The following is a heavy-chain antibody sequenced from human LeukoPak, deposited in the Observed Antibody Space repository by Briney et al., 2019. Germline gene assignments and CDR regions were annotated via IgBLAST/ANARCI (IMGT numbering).Heavy chain of an antibody. J-gene: IGHJ4*02. V-gene: IGHV3-23*01. CDR2: FDGNGPNT. CDR1: GFTFSSFA. Sequence: GGSLRLSCAASGFTFSSFAMTWVRQAPGKGLEWVSGFDGNGPNTYYADSVKGRWTISRDNSRNTLYLEMDSLRPEDTAIYYCAKPRTTGLGWAQFDYWGQGSLVTVSS. D-gene: IGHD2-8*02. CDR3: AKPRTTGLGWAQFDY.